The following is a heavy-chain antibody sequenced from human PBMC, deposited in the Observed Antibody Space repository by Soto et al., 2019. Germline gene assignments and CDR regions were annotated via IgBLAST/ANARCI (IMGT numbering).Heavy chain of an antibody. D-gene: IGHD6-19*01. J-gene: IGHJ4*02. V-gene: IGHV3-23*01. CDR3: AIPSGLTVTGPEY. CDR2: IGGNGADT. CDR1: GFIFRNCA. Sequence: PGGSLRLSGAASGFIFRNCAISWVRQAPGKGLEWVSAIGGNGADTYYADSVKGRFTISRDNSKNTLYLQMNSLRAEDTAVYFCAIPSGLTVTGPEYWGQGTLVTVSS.